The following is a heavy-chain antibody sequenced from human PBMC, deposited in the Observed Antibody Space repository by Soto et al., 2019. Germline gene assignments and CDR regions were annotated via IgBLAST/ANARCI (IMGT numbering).Heavy chain of an antibody. CDR3: AKSPRITGPTGFDY. D-gene: IGHD1-7*01. CDR1: GXTFSSYA. Sequence: GSLRLSCAASGXTFSSYAMSWVRQAPGKGLELVSAISGSGGSTYYADAVKGRFTISIYNSKNTLYLQMNSMRAEDTAVYDCAKSPRITGPTGFDYWGQGTLGTVSS. CDR2: ISGSGGST. V-gene: IGHV3-23*01. J-gene: IGHJ4*02.